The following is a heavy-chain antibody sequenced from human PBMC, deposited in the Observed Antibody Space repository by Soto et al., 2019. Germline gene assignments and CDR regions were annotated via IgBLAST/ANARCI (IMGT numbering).Heavy chain of an antibody. V-gene: IGHV4-59*01. Sequence: QGQLQESGPGLVKPLETLSLTCTVPGGSITSYYLSWVRQPPGKVLEWIGYIYYNVNINYNPSLTSLLTISLDAYKNQFSLRLSSVTDADTAVYYCATGRVYFGSEYGGQGTLVTVSS. CDR3: ATGRVYFGSEY. CDR1: GGSITSYY. CDR2: IYYNVNI. J-gene: IGHJ4*02. D-gene: IGHD3-10*01.